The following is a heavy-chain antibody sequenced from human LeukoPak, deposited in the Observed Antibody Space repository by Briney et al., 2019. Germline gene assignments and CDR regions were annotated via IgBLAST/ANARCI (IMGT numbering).Heavy chain of an antibody. CDR2: MNPNSGNT. D-gene: IGHD3-3*01. V-gene: IGHV1-8*01. CDR1: GYTFTSYD. Sequence: ASVKVSCKASGYTFTSYDINWVRQATGQGVEWMGWMNPNSGNTGYAQKFQGRVTMTRNTSISTAYMELSSLRSEDTAVYYCARYPPLLRFLEWSYYYYGMDVWGQGTTVTVSS. CDR3: ARYPPLLRFLEWSYYYYGMDV. J-gene: IGHJ6*02.